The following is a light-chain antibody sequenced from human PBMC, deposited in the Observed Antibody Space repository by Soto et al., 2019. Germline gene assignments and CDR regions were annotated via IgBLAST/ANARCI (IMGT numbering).Light chain of an antibody. CDR3: AAWDDSLNGYV. CDR2: SLS. J-gene: IGLJ1*01. Sequence: QSVLTQPPSGSGTPGQRVAFSCSGSTSNIGANTVNWYQQLPGAAPKLLIYSLSQRPSGVPDRFSGSKSGTSASLAISGLQSDDEADYYCAAWDDSLNGYVFGTGTKVTVL. CDR1: TSNIGANT. V-gene: IGLV1-44*01.